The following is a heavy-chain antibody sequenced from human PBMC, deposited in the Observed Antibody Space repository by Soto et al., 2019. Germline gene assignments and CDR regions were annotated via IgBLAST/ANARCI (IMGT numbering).Heavy chain of an antibody. CDR3: TGEVASGY. CDR1: GFTVSTYG. V-gene: IGHV3-30*03. CDR2: ISRDGGTK. Sequence: QVQLVESGGGVVQPGRSLRLSCAVSGFTVSTYGMHWVRQAPGKGLEWVAVISRDGGTKYYADSVKGRFTISRDNSRKTLCLEMNSLRGDDMAVYYCTGEVASGYWGQGPLVTVSS. J-gene: IGHJ4*02. D-gene: IGHD2-8*02.